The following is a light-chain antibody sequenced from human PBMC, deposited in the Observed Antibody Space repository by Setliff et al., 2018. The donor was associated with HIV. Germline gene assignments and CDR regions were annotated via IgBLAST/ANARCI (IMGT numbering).Light chain of an antibody. V-gene: IGLV2-14*01. J-gene: IGLJ1*01. CDR3: ASYTKRNVFV. Sequence: QSALAQPASVSGSPGQSITISCTGTTSDIGSYTFVSWYQHYPGEAPKLILYEVTDRPSGVSYRFSGSRSGTTASLTISGLRAEDEADYYCASYTKRNVFVLGTGTKVTVL. CDR2: EVT. CDR1: TSDIGSYTF.